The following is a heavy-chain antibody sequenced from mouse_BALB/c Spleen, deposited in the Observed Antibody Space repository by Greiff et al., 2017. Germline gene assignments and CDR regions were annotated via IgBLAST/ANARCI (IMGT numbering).Heavy chain of an antibody. Sequence: QVQLQQSGAELVRPGTSVKVSCKASGYAFTNYLIEWVKQRPGQGLEWIGVINPGSGGTNYNEKFKGKATLTADKSSSTAYMQLSSLTSDDSAVYCCARGFYYYGSSSAWFAYWGQGTLVTVSA. CDR2: INPGSGGT. J-gene: IGHJ3*01. CDR1: GYAFTNYL. D-gene: IGHD1-1*01. CDR3: ARGFYYYGSSSAWFAY. V-gene: IGHV1-54*01.